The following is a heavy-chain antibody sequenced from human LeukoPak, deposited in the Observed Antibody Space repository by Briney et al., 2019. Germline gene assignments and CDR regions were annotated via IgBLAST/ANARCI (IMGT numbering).Heavy chain of an antibody. D-gene: IGHD6-19*01. CDR3: AKGSSGWSLDY. CDR1: GYTFINHG. J-gene: IGHJ4*02. CDR2: TSTYNT. V-gene: IGHV1-18*01. Sequence: GASVKVSCKASGYTFINHGISWVRQAPGQELEWMGWTSTYNTNYIQKLQGRVTMTTDTSTSTAYMELRGLRSDDTAVYYCAKGSSGWSLDYWGQGTLVTVSS.